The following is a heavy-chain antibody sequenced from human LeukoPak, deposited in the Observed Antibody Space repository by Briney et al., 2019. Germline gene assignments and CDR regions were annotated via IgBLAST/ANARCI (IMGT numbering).Heavy chain of an antibody. Sequence: SETLSLTCAVYGGSFSGYYWSWIRQPPGKGLEWIGEINHSGSTNYNPSLKSRVTISVDTSKNQFSLKLSSVTAADTAVYYCARRGSLGMATIPPDYWGQGTLVTVSS. CDR2: INHSGST. V-gene: IGHV4-34*01. CDR3: ARRGSLGMATIPPDY. J-gene: IGHJ4*02. D-gene: IGHD5-24*01. CDR1: GGSFSGYY.